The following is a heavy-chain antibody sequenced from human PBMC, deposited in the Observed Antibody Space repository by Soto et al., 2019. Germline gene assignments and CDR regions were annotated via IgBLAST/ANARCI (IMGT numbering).Heavy chain of an antibody. CDR3: ANLWGDGYNLGQDYNGMDV. Sequence: QVQMVESGGGVVQPGRSLRLSCAASGFSFENYGMHWVRQAQGRGLEWVAIIWYDGSLQYYAAAVKGRFTISRDNSKNTLYLEMNSLIAEDTAVYYCANLWGDGYNLGQDYNGMDVWGQGTTVIVSS. V-gene: IGHV3-33*06. CDR2: IWYDGSLQ. J-gene: IGHJ6*02. CDR1: GFSFENYG. D-gene: IGHD5-12*01.